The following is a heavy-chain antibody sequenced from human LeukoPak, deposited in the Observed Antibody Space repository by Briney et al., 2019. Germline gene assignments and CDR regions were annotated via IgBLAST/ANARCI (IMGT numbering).Heavy chain of an antibody. D-gene: IGHD3-9*01. CDR1: GGSISSYY. Sequence: SETLSLTCTVSGGSISSYYWSWIRQPPGKGLEWIGYIYYSGSTNYNPSLKSRVTISVDTSKNQFSLKLSSVTAPDTAVYYCARVGILTGLDYWGQGTLVTASS. CDR3: ARVGILTGLDY. V-gene: IGHV4-59*01. J-gene: IGHJ4*02. CDR2: IYYSGST.